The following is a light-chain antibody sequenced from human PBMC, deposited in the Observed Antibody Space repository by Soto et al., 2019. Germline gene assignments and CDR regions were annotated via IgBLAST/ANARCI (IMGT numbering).Light chain of an antibody. V-gene: IGKV1-17*01. Sequence: DIQMTQSPSSLSASVGDRVTITCRASQGIRNDLAWYQQKPGKAPKRLIYAASTLQSGVPSRFSGSGYGTEFTLTISGLQPEDFATYYCVQHNIYPPLTFGGGTKVEIK. CDR1: QGIRND. CDR3: VQHNIYPPLT. J-gene: IGKJ4*01. CDR2: AAS.